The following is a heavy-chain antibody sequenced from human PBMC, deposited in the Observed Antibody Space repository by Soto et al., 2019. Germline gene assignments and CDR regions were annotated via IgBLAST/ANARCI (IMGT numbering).Heavy chain of an antibody. CDR3: ATYHYDGSGYYYPLDY. V-gene: IGHV1-46*01. CDR2: LNPHSGSA. D-gene: IGHD3-22*01. CDR1: GYTFTKNF. Sequence: QVQLVQSGAEVKKPGASVKVSCTASGYTFTKNFLHWVRQAPGRGLEWMGRLNPHSGSADYVQKFQDRVTMTRDTSTSTAFMELRNLRSEDTAVYYCATYHYDGSGYYYPLDYWGQGTLVTVSS. J-gene: IGHJ4*02.